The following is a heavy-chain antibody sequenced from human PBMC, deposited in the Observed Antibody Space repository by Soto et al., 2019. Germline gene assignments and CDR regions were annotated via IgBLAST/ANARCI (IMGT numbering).Heavy chain of an antibody. CDR3: ARAHRITIFGVVIGYYYGMDV. CDR1: GFTFSSYA. J-gene: IGHJ6*02. Sequence: PGGSLRLSCAASGFTFSSYAMHWVRQAPGKGLEWVAVISYDGSNKYYADSVKGRFTISRDNSKNTLYLQMNSLRAEDTAVYYCARAHRITIFGVVIGYYYGMDVWGQGTTVTVSS. CDR2: ISYDGSNK. V-gene: IGHV3-30-3*01. D-gene: IGHD3-3*01.